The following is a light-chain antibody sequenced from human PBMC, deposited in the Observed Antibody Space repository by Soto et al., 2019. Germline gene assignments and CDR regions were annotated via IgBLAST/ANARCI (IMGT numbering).Light chain of an antibody. J-gene: IGKJ1*01. V-gene: IGKV3-15*01. CDR2: GAS. Sequence: ETVMAQSPATLSVSPGERAIFSCRASQSVTTTLAWYQQKPGQAPRLLIYGASTRASGIPDRFSGSGSGTEFTLTISRLEPEDFAVYYCQQYGSSGTFGQGTKVDIK. CDR3: QQYGSSGT. CDR1: QSVTTT.